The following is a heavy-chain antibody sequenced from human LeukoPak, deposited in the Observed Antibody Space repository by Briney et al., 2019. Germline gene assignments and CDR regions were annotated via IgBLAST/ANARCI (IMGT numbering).Heavy chain of an antibody. CDR1: GFTFSTYA. D-gene: IGHD5-12*01. J-gene: IGHJ4*02. CDR2: ISGSGISP. Sequence: GGSLRLSCAASGFTFSTYAMIWVRQAPGKGLEWVSAISGSGISPYYADSVKGRFTISRDNSKNTLSLQMNSLRAEDTAVYYCARGDIVATINLDYWGQGTLVTVSS. V-gene: IGHV3-23*01. CDR3: ARGDIVATINLDY.